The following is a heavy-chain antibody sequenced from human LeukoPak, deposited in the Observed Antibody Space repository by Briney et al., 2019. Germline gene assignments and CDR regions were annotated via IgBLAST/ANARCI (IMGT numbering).Heavy chain of an antibody. D-gene: IGHD3-3*01. J-gene: IGHJ4*02. CDR3: ARAQGFRFDY. CDR1: GFTFSSYA. Sequence: PGRSLRLSCAASGFTFSSYAMHWVRQAPGKGLEWVAVISYDGSNKYYADSVKGRFTISRDNSKNTLYLQMNSLRAEDTAVYYCARAQGFRFDYWGQGTLVTVSS. V-gene: IGHV3-30*04. CDR2: ISYDGSNK.